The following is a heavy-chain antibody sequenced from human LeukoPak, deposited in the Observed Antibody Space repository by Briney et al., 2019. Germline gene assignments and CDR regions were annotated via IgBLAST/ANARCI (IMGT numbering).Heavy chain of an antibody. CDR3: LKGPYYYDSSGYYYFPLSSFDY. CDR2: MNPNNGNT. D-gene: IGHD3-22*01. Sequence: GASVKVSCKASGYTFTSYDINWVRQATGQGLEWMGWMNPNNGNTGYAQKFQGRVTITADKSTSTAYMELSSLRSEDTAVYYCLKGPYYYDSSGYYYFPLSSFDYWGQGTLVTVSS. V-gene: IGHV1-8*03. CDR1: GYTFTSYD. J-gene: IGHJ4*02.